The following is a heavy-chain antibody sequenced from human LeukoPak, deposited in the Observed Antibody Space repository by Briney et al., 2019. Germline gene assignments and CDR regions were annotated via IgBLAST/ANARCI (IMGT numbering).Heavy chain of an antibody. V-gene: IGHV4-39*02. J-gene: IGHJ5*02. CDR2: IYFTRST. CDR3: ARDRSSGWYSWFDP. Sequence: PSETLSLTCTVSGGSISGSNYNWDWVRQPPGQGLEWIGSIYFTRSTNYNPSLKSRVTISIDMSMTQFSLKLSSVTAADTAVYYCARDRSSGWYSWFDPWGQGTLVTVSS. CDR1: GGSISGSNYN. D-gene: IGHD6-19*01.